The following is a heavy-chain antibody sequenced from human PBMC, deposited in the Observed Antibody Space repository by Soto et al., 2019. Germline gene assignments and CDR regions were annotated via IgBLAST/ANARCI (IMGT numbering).Heavy chain of an antibody. V-gene: IGHV3-30-3*01. CDR1: GFTFSHYA. CDR2: LSYDGSTK. Sequence: QEHLVESGGGVVQPGRSLRLSCAASGFTFSHYAMHWVRQAPGKGLEWVAVLSYDGSTKYYADSVKGRFTISRDNSNNTLFLHMNRRRPEDTALFYCVRDAGYVGIPGGAYFDTWGQGTLVTVSS. CDR3: VRDAGYVGIPGGAYFDT. D-gene: IGHD5-12*01. J-gene: IGHJ4*02.